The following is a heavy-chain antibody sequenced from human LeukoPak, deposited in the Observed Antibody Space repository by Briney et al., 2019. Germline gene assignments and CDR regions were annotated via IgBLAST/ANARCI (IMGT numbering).Heavy chain of an antibody. CDR1: GYTFTGYY. D-gene: IGHD3-16*01. CDR3: ARVLCCGVLRWFDP. CDR2: INPNSGGT. V-gene: IGHV1-2*06. J-gene: IGHJ5*02. Sequence: ASVKVSXKASGYTFTGYYMHWVRQAPGQGLEWMGRINPNSGGTNYAQKFQGRVTMTRDTSISAAYMELSRLRSDDTAVYYCARVLCCGVLRWFDPWAREPWSPSPQ.